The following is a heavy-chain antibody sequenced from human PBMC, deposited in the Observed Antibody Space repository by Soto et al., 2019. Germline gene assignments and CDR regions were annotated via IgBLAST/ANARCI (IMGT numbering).Heavy chain of an antibody. D-gene: IGHD4-17*01. CDR2: ISGSGGRT. J-gene: IGHJ3*02. Sequence: EVQLLEYGGNLIQPGGSLRLSCAASGFTFRNYAMSWVRQAPGAGPEWVSGISGSGGRTYYADSVKGRFTISRDNSNNALFLQMNSLRAEDTALYYSAKDPNGDYVGAFDIWGRGTMVTVSS. CDR1: GFTFRNYA. CDR3: AKDPNGDYVGAFDI. V-gene: IGHV3-23*01.